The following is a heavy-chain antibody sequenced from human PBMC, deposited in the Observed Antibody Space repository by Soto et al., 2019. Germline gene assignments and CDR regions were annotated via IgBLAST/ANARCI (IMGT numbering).Heavy chain of an antibody. V-gene: IGHV1-69*06. J-gene: IGHJ5*02. Sequence: SVKVSCKASGGTFSSYAISWVRQAPGQGLEWMGGIIPIFGTANYAQKFQGRVTITADKSTSTAYMELSSLRSEDTAVYYCARDPVYGGNFWFDPWGQGTLVTVSS. CDR3: ARDPVYGGNFWFDP. CDR1: GGTFSSYA. D-gene: IGHD2-21*01. CDR2: IIPIFGTA.